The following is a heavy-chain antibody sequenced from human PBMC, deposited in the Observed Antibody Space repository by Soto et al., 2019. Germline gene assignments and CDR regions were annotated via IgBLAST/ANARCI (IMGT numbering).Heavy chain of an antibody. D-gene: IGHD2-8*02. CDR1: GDSVSSNTDA. V-gene: IGHV6-1*01. J-gene: IGHJ4*02. Sequence: SQTLSLTCAISGDSVSSNTDAWNWIRQSPSRGLEWLGRTYYRSKWNNDYAGSVKSRISINPDTSTNQFSLQLSSVTPEDTAVYYCARGTGASRNIYYFDYWGQGTVVTVSS. CDR3: ARGTGASRNIYYFDY. CDR2: TYYRSKWNN.